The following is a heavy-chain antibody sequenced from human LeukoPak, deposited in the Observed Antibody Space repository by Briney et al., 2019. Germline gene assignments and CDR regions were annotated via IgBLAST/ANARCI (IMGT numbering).Heavy chain of an antibody. D-gene: IGHD3-22*01. V-gene: IGHV3-30*02. CDR3: AKGWDYYDSSGLLDY. J-gene: IGHJ4*02. CDR1: GFIFNNYG. CDR2: IKYDGTNE. Sequence: GGSLRLSCAASGFIFNNYGMHWVRQAPGKGLEWVTYIKYDGTNEHYADSVKGRFIIYRDNSKNTLYLQMNSLRAEDTAVYYCAKGWDYYDSSGLLDYWGQGTLVTVSS.